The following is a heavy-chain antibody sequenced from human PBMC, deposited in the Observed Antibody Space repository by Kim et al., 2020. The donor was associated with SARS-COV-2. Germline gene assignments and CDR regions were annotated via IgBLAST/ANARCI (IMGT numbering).Heavy chain of an antibody. CDR2: ILSSSSTI. D-gene: IGHD1-26*01. V-gene: IGHV3-48*02. CDR3: AREGPGWDFDY. CDR1: GFTFSYYS. Sequence: GGSLRLSCAASGFTFSYYSMNWVRQAPGKGLEWISYILSSSSTIYYADSVRGRFTVYGDNAKNSLYLQMKSLRDEDTAVYYCAREGPGWDFDYWGQGTPV. J-gene: IGHJ4*02.